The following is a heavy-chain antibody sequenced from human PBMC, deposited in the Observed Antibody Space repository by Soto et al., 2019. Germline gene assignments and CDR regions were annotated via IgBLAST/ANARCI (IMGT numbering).Heavy chain of an antibody. CDR2: INHSGSS. CDR3: ARTSRGILYDILTGYYNSYYYYYYYMDV. V-gene: IGHV4-34*01. J-gene: IGHJ6*03. CDR1: GGSFSGYY. Sequence: SETLSLTCAVYGGSFSGYYWSWIRQPPGKGLEWIGEINHSGSSNYNPSLKSRVTISVDTSKNQFSLKLSSVTAADTAVYYCARTSRGILYDILTGYYNSYYYYYYYMDVWGKGTTVTVSS. D-gene: IGHD3-9*01.